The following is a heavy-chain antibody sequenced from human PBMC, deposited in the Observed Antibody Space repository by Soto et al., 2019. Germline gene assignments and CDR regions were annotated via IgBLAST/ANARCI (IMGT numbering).Heavy chain of an antibody. V-gene: IGHV3-21*01. D-gene: IGHD3-10*01. CDR2: VSSSSSYI. CDR1: GFTFSGHT. J-gene: IGHJ4*02. Sequence: EVQLVESGGGLVKPGGSLRLSCAASGFTFSGHTINWVRQAPGKGLEWVSSVSSSSSYIYYADSVKGRFTVSRDNAEKSLYLHMNSLRVEDTAIYYCARCMGFDGSGYAFFDSWGQGTLVTVSS. CDR3: ARCMGFDGSGYAFFDS.